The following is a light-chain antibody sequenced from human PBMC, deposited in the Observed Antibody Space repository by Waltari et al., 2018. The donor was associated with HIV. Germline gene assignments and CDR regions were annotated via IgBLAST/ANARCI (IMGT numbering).Light chain of an antibody. CDR2: GAS. Sequence: EIVLTHSPFPLSLSPGESAPLPRRASQYISSHLAWYQQKPGQAPRLLISGASNRAAGIPARFSGSGSGTDFTLTITSLEPEDFATYHCQQSYTDPRTFGQGTKV. V-gene: IGKV3-11*01. CDR3: QQSYTDPRT. J-gene: IGKJ1*01. CDR1: QYISSH.